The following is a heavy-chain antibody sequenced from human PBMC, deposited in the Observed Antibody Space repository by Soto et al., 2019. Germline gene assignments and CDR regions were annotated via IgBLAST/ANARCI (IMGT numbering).Heavy chain of an antibody. Sequence: PGGSLRLSCTASGFTYGDYTMSCFRQAPGKGLEWVGFIRNRAYGGTTEYAASVKGRFTISRDDSRSIAYLQLNSLKTEDTSVYYCTRGTSRYYDSSGYYWGQGT. J-gene: IGHJ4*02. CDR1: GFTYGDYT. CDR2: IRNRAYGGTT. V-gene: IGHV3-49*03. D-gene: IGHD3-22*01. CDR3: TRGTSRYYDSSGYY.